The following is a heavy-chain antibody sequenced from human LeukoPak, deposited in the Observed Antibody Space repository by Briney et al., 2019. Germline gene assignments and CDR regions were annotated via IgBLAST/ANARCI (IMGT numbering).Heavy chain of an antibody. CDR2: IWYDGSNK. V-gene: IGHV3-33*06. D-gene: IGHD6-19*01. CDR3: AKGMQWLEPFFDY. Sequence: PGGSLRLSCAASGFTFSSYGMHWVRQAPGKGLEWVAVIWYDGSNKYYADSVKGRFTISRDNSKNTLYLQMNSLRAEDTAVYYCAKGMQWLEPFFDYWGQGTLVTVSS. J-gene: IGHJ4*02. CDR1: GFTFSSYG.